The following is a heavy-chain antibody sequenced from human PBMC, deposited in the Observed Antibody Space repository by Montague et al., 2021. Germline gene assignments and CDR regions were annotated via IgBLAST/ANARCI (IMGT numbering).Heavy chain of an antibody. Sequence: SETLSLTCTVSGASVSSGSYYWSWIRQPPGKGLEWIGNIFYTGSTNYNPSLKSRVTISVDTSKNQVSLRLSSVTAADTAVYYCTRGSIENSHGLGMAYYYDMDVWGQGTTVTVSS. D-gene: IGHD5-18*01. V-gene: IGHV4-61*01. J-gene: IGHJ6*02. CDR1: GASVSSGSYY. CDR3: TRGSIENSHGLGMAYYYDMDV. CDR2: IFYTGST.